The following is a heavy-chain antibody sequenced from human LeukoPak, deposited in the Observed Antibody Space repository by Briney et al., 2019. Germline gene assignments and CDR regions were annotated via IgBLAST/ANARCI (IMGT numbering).Heavy chain of an antibody. Sequence: GGSLRLSCAASGFTFSSSWMHWVRQAPGKGLVWVSRINSDGSTTNYADSVKGRFIISRDNAKNTLYLQMNSLRAEDTAVYYCTRPESSSSLACDHWGQGTLVTVPS. CDR1: GFTFSSSW. D-gene: IGHD2-2*01. V-gene: IGHV3-74*01. CDR3: TRPESSSSLACDH. CDR2: INSDGSTT. J-gene: IGHJ4*02.